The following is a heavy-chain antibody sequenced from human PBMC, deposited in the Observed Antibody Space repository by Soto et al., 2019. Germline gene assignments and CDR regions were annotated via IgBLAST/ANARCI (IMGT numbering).Heavy chain of an antibody. Sequence: PSETLSLTCTVSGGSISGYFWSWIRQSPGKGLEWIGNDFHRGGAKYSPSLKSRVTISIDTSKNQFSLKLSSVTAADTAIYYCAKMGPYYDILTGFFYPYFDSWGQGTLVTVSS. CDR1: GGSISGYF. CDR3: AKMGPYYDILTGFFYPYFDS. V-gene: IGHV4-59*01. D-gene: IGHD3-9*01. J-gene: IGHJ4*02. CDR2: DFHRGGA.